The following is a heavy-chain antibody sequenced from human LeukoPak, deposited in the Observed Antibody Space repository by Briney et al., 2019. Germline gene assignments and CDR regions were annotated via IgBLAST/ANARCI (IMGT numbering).Heavy chain of an antibody. CDR2: IYYTGNT. Sequence: SETLSLTCTVSGDSISTSKSYWGWIRQPPLKGLEWIGSIYYTGNTYYNASLKSRVTISVDTSKNQFSLKLSSVTAADTAVYYCAREGSLSSGYSSRFDIWGQGTMVTVSS. J-gene: IGHJ3*02. D-gene: IGHD3-22*01. CDR3: AREGSLSSGYSSRFDI. V-gene: IGHV4-39*07. CDR1: GDSISTSKSY.